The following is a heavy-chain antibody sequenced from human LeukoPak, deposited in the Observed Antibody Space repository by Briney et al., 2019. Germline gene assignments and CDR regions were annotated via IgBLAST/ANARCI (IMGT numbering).Heavy chain of an antibody. J-gene: IGHJ5*02. Sequence: PGGSLRLSCAASGFTFSSYAMSWVRQAPGKGLEWVSAISGSGGSTYYADSVKGRFTISRDNSKNTLYLQMDSLRAEDTAVYYCAKGPLITIFGVVIASDWFDPWGQGTLSPSPQ. D-gene: IGHD3-3*01. CDR1: GFTFSSYA. CDR2: ISGSGGST. V-gene: IGHV3-23*01. CDR3: AKGPLITIFGVVIASDWFDP.